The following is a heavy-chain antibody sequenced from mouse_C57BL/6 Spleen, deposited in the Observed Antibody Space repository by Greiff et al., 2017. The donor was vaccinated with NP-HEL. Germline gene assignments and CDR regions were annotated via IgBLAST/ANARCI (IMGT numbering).Heavy chain of an antibody. CDR2: IWTGGGT. J-gene: IGHJ4*01. D-gene: IGHD1-1*01. CDR1: GFSLTSYA. Sequence: VKVVESGPGLVAPSQSLSITCTVSGFSLTSYAISWVRQPPGKGLEWLGVIWTGGGTNFNSALKSRLSISKDNSKSKVFLKMNSLQTDDTARYYCARNYGSSVYAMDYWGQGTSVTVSS. CDR3: ARNYGSSVYAMDY. V-gene: IGHV2-9-1*01.